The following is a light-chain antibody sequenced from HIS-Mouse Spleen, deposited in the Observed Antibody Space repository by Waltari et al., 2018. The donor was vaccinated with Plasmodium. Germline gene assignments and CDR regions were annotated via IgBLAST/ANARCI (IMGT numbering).Light chain of an antibody. J-gene: IGLJ3*02. V-gene: IGLV3-10*01. CDR2: EDS. Sequence: SYELTQPPSVSVSPGQPARITCSGDELPKTYPYWYQQQSGQAPVLVIYEDSKRPSGIPERFSGSSSGTMATLTSSGAQVEDEADYYCYSTDSSGNHRVFGGGTKLTVL. CDR1: ELPKTY. CDR3: YSTDSSGNHRV.